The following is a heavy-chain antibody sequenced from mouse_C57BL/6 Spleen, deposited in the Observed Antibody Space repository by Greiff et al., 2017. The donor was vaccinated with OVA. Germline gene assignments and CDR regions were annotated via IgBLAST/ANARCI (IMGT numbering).Heavy chain of an antibody. D-gene: IGHD1-1*01. CDR2: ISSGSSTI. Sequence: EVMLVESGGGLVKPGGSLKLSCAASGFTFSDYGMHWVRQAPEKGLEWVAYISSGSSTIYYADTVKGRLTISRDNAKNTLFLQMTSRRSEDTAMYYCARGITTVVAPDYWGQGTTLTVSS. V-gene: IGHV5-17*01. CDR1: GFTFSDYG. J-gene: IGHJ2*01. CDR3: ARGITTVVAPDY.